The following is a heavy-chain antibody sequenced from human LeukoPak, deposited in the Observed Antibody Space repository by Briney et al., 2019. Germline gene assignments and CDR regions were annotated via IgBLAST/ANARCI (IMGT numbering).Heavy chain of an antibody. CDR3: ARGTSGWPGVDY. V-gene: IGHV3-7*03. Sequence: GGSLRLSCAASGFAFDDYAMHWVRQAPGKGLEWVANIRQDGGERYYVDSVTGRFIISRDNAKNSLYLQMNSLRAEDTAIYYCARGTSGWPGVDYWGQGTLVIVSS. CDR2: IRQDGGER. CDR1: GFAFDDYA. J-gene: IGHJ4*02. D-gene: IGHD6-19*01.